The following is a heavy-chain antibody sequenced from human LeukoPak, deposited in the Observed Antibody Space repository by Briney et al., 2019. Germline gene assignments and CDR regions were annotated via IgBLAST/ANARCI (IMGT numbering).Heavy chain of an antibody. CDR2: ISSSSSYI. J-gene: IGHJ3*02. V-gene: IGHV3-21*01. CDR1: AFTFSIYS. D-gene: IGHD1-14*01. Sequence: GGSLRLSCAASAFTFSIYSINWVRQAPGKGLEWVSSISSSSSYISYADSVKGRFTISRDNAKNSLYVQMNSLRAEGTAVYYCARGDSTGAFDIWGQGTMVTVSS. CDR3: ARGDSTGAFDI.